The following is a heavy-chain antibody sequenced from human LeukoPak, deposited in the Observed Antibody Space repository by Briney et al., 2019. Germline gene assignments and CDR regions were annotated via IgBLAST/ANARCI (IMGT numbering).Heavy chain of an antibody. D-gene: IGHD2-2*01. J-gene: IGHJ3*02. CDR3: ATFPQSPGVVVPAAFDI. CDR2: FDPEDGET. V-gene: IGHV1-24*01. Sequence: GASVKVSCKVSGYTLTELSMHWVRQAPGKGLEWMGGFDPEDGETIYAQKFQGRVTMTEDTSTDTAYMELSSLRSEDTAVYYCATFPQSPGVVVPAAFDIWGQGTMVTVSS. CDR1: GYTLTELS.